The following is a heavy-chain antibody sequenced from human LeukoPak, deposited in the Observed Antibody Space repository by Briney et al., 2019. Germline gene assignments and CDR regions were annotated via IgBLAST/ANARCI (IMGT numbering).Heavy chain of an antibody. CDR2: ISGSGGST. Sequence: GGSLRLSCAASGFTVSSNYMSWVRQAPGKGLEWVSAISGSGGSTYYADSVKGRFTISRDNSKNTLYLQMNSLRAEDTAVYYCAKDYYDSSGDHPYYFDYWGQGTLVTVSS. V-gene: IGHV3-23*01. J-gene: IGHJ4*02. CDR1: GFTVSSNY. CDR3: AKDYYDSSGDHPYYFDY. D-gene: IGHD3-22*01.